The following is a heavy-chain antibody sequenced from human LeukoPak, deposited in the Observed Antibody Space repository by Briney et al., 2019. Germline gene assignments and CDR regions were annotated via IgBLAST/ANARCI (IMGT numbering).Heavy chain of an antibody. CDR1: GYTFTGYY. V-gene: IGHV1-2*02. D-gene: IGHD3-9*01. CDR3: ARDRGDILTGYLTNWFDP. Sequence: ASVKVSCTASGYTFTGYYMHWVRQAPGQGLEWMGWINPNSGGTNYAQKFQGRVTMTRDTSISTAYMELSRLRSDDTAVYYCARDRGDILTGYLTNWFDPWGQGTLVTVSS. J-gene: IGHJ5*02. CDR2: INPNSGGT.